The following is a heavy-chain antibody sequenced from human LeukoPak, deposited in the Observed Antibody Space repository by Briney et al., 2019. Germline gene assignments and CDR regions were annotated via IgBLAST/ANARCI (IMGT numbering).Heavy chain of an antibody. CDR1: GFTFSSYS. CDR2: ISSSSSYI. D-gene: IGHD2-15*01. V-gene: IGHV3-21*01. J-gene: IGHJ1*01. CDR3: ARDPHEYCSGGSCYYAEYFQH. Sequence: PGGSLRLSCAASGFTFSSYSMNWVRQAPGKGLEWVSSISSSSSYIYYADSVKGRFTISRDNAKNSLYLQMDSLRAEDTAVYYCARDPHEYCSGGSCYYAEYFQHWGQGTLVTVSS.